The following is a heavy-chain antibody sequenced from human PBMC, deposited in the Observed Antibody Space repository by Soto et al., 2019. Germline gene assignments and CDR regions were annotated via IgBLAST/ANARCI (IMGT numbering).Heavy chain of an antibody. CDR1: NGSISTYY. J-gene: IGHJ4*02. D-gene: IGHD5-12*01. CDR3: ARSRSTRQPFDY. V-gene: IGHV4-59*01. CDR2: IYYTGSP. Sequence: SETLSLTCTVSNGSISTYYWSWIRQPPGRSLEWIGHIYYTGSPTYNPSLKSRVTISEDTSKKTVSLKLLSVTAEDTALYYCARSRSTRQPFDYWGRGTLVTVSS.